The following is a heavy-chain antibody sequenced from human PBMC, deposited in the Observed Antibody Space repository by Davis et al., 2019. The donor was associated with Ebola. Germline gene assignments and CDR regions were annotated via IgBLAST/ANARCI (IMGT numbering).Heavy chain of an antibody. J-gene: IGHJ5*01. D-gene: IGHD2-15*01. V-gene: IGHV4-34*01. CDR1: GGSINSHY. CDR2: INHTGRT. Sequence: SETLSLTCTVSGGSINSHYWSWIRQPPGKGLEWIGEINHTGRTNYNPSLKSRVTMSLDTPNNQFSLRLSSVTAADTAVYYCARNLTPASAWLDSWGQGSLVTVSS. CDR3: ARNLTPASAWLDS.